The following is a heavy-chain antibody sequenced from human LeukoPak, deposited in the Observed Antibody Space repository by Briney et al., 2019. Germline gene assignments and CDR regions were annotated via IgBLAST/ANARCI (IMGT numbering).Heavy chain of an antibody. J-gene: IGHJ4*02. CDR1: GFTFSSYG. CDR3: AKDPWGTMIVDY. D-gene: IGHD3-22*01. V-gene: IGHV3-30*18. CDR2: ISYDGSNK. Sequence: GRSLRFSCAGSGFTFSSYGVHWDRQAPGKGLEWVAVISYDGSNKYYADSVKGRFTIYRDNSKNTLYLQMNSLRAEDTAVYYCAKDPWGTMIVDYWGQGTLVTVSS.